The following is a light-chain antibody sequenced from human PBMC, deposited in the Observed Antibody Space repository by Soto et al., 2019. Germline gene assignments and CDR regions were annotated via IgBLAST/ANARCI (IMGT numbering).Light chain of an antibody. Sequence: QSVLTQPPSVSGAPGQRVTISCTGSSSNIGAGYVVHWYQQLPGTAPKLLIYGNSNRPSGVPDQFSGSKSGTSASLAITGLQSEDEADYYCSSYKDRKNLVFGTGTKVTVL. J-gene: IGLJ1*01. V-gene: IGLV1-40*01. CDR1: SSNIGAGYV. CDR3: SSYKDRKNLV. CDR2: GNS.